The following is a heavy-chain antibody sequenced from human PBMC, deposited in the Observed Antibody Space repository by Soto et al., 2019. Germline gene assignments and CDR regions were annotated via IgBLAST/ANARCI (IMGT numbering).Heavy chain of an antibody. J-gene: IGHJ4*01. CDR1: GYTFTSYD. Sequence: ASVKASCKASGYTFTSYDINWVRQATGQGLEWMGWMNPNSGNTGYAQKFQGRVTMTRNTSISTAYMELSSLRSEDTAVYYCAREISGSYRLDYWGRGTLVTVSS. V-gene: IGHV1-8*01. CDR3: AREISGSYRLDY. D-gene: IGHD1-26*01. CDR2: MNPNSGNT.